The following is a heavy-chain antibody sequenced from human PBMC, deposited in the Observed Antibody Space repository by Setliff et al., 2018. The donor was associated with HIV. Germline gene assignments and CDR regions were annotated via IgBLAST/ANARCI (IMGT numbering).Heavy chain of an antibody. J-gene: IGHJ4*02. V-gene: IGHV1-2*06. CDR1: GYTFTGYY. CDR2: IIPNSGGT. Sequence: ASVKVSCKASGYTFTGYYVHWVRQAPGQGLEWMGRIIPNSGGTNYAQKFQGRVTMTRDTSISTAYMELTRLRSDDTAVYYCAGGFGDLWGYYFDYWGQGTLVTVSS. CDR3: AGGFGDLWGYYFDY. D-gene: IGHD3-10*01.